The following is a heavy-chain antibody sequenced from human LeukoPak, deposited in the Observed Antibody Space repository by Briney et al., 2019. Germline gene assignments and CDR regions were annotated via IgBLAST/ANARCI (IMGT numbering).Heavy chain of an antibody. D-gene: IGHD4-17*01. J-gene: IGHJ5*01. V-gene: IGHV3-23*01. CDR3: AKQYIVTTWYWFGS. CDR2: ISPGGEET. CDR1: GFTFSSFA. Sequence: GGSLSLSCSASGFTFSSFAMNWVRQAPGKGLEWVSSISPGGEETYYTDSVEGRFTISRDNSKNTLSLQMNSLRAEDTAVYYYAKQYIVTTWYWFGSWGQGTLVTVSS.